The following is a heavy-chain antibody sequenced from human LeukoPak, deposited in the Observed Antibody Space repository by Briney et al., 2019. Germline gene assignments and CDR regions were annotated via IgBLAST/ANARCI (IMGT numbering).Heavy chain of an antibody. CDR1: GGSISSSNW. V-gene: IGHV4-4*02. CDR2: IYHSGST. D-gene: IGHD3-9*01. J-gene: IGHJ3*02. CDR3: AKSSQERYDILTGYAFGI. Sequence: SETLSLTCAVSGGSISSSNWWSWVRQPPGKGLEWIGEIYHSGSTNYNPSLKSRVTISVDKSKNQFSLKLSSVTAADTAVYYCAKSSQERYDILTGYAFGIWGQGTMVTVSS.